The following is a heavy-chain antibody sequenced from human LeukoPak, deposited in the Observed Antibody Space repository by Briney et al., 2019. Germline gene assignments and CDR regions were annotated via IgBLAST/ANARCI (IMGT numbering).Heavy chain of an antibody. CDR3: ARGHWYYYGSGSYYKYYFDY. CDR2: INHSGST. Sequence: PSETLSLTCAVYGGSFSGYYWSWIRRPPGKGLEWIGEINHSGSTNYNPSLKSRVTISVDTSKNQFSLKLSSVTAADTAVYCCARGHWYYYGSGSYYKYYFDYWGQGTLVTVSS. D-gene: IGHD3-10*01. J-gene: IGHJ4*02. V-gene: IGHV4-34*01. CDR1: GGSFSGYY.